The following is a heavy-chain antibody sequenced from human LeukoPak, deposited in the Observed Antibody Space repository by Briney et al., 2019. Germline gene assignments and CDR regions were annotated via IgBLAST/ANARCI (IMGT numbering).Heavy chain of an antibody. CDR2: ISNDGSNE. CDR1: GLTFSTYG. Sequence: GGSLRLSCEASGLTFSTYGMHWVRQTPGKGLEWVAVISNDGSNEKYAESVKGRFTISRDNSKSTLYLQMNSLRVEDTAVYYCAKDLVVSTFGQYYFHYWGQGTLVTVSS. V-gene: IGHV3-30*18. D-gene: IGHD2-8*02. J-gene: IGHJ4*02. CDR3: AKDLVVSTFGQYYFHY.